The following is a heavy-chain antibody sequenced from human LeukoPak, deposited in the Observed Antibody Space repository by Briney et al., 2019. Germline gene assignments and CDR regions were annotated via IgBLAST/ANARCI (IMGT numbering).Heavy chain of an antibody. J-gene: IGHJ4*02. V-gene: IGHV4-34*01. Sequence: PSETLSLTCAVYGGSFSGYYWSWIRQPPGKGLEWIGEINHSGSTNYNPSLKSRVTISVDTSKNQFSLKLSSVTAADTAVYYCAGPLHSPKYWGQGTLVTVSS. CDR3: AGPLHSPKY. CDR2: INHSGST. D-gene: IGHD5-24*01. CDR1: GGSFSGYY.